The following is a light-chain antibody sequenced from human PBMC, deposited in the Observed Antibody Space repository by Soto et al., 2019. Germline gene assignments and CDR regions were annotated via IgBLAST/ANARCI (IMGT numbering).Light chain of an antibody. Sequence: QSVLSQPPSVSAAPGQTVTISCSGSSSNIGKNYVSWYQQLPGTAPKLLIYEDNKRPSGIPDRFSGSKSGTSATLGITGLQTGDEADYYCGTWDSSLITGVFGGGTKLTVL. CDR2: EDN. J-gene: IGLJ3*02. V-gene: IGLV1-51*02. CDR3: GTWDSSLITGV. CDR1: SSNIGKNY.